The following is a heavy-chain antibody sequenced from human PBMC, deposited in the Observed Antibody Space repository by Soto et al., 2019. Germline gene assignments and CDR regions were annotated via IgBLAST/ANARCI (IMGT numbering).Heavy chain of an antibody. CDR1: RCSFRSDG. D-gene: IGHD5-18*01. J-gene: IGHJ4*02. CDR2: IWYDGNKK. CDR3: VVDTTGLLDY. Sequence: QVHLVESGGGVVQPGRSLRLSCAASRCSFRSDGMHWVRQAPGKGLEWVAVIWYDGNKKYYGDSVRGRFTISRDNSQNTLYLEMNSLRAEDTAVYYCVVDTTGLLDYWGQGTLVTVYS. V-gene: IGHV3-33*03.